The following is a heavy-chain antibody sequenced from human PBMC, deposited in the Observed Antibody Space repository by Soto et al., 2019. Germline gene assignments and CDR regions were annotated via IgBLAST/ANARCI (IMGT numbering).Heavy chain of an antibody. CDR2: IQSGGTT. J-gene: IGHJ4*02. Sequence: PGGSLRLSCAASGFTVSSKYMTWVRQAPGKGLEWVSLIQSGGTTYYADSVKGRFTISRDDSKNTLYLHMNSLRAEDTAVYYCAKVYGSGWPYYFDYWGQGTLVTVS. D-gene: IGHD6-19*01. CDR1: GFTVSSKY. V-gene: IGHV3-66*01. CDR3: AKVYGSGWPYYFDY.